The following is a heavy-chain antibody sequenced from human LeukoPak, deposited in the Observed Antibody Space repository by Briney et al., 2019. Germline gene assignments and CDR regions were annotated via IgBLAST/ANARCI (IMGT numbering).Heavy chain of an antibody. CDR2: IKNDGGNE. J-gene: IGHJ5*02. CDR1: GFTFSTFH. D-gene: IGHD3-10*02. V-gene: IGHV3-30*02. CDR3: ARSYVLNFFNP. Sequence: GGSLRLSCATSGFTFSTFHMHWVRQAPGGVPEWVAFIKNDGGNEYYGDSVKGRFTISRDNSRSTVYLQMNSLTAEDTAVYYCARSYVLNFFNPWGQGTLVTVSS.